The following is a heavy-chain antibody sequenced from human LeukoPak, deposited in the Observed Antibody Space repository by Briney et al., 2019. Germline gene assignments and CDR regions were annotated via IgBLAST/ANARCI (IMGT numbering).Heavy chain of an antibody. CDR2: ISSSSSYT. J-gene: IGHJ5*02. Sequence: GGPLRLSCAASGFTFSDYYMSWIRQAPGKGLEWVSYISSSSSYTNYADSVKGLFTISRDNAKNSLYLQMNSLRAEDTAVYYCARHLEEGWFDPWGQGTLVTVSS. D-gene: IGHD5-24*01. V-gene: IGHV3-11*03. CDR3: ARHLEEGWFDP. CDR1: GFTFSDYY.